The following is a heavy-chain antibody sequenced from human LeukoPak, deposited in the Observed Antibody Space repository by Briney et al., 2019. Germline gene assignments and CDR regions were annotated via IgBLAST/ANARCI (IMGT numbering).Heavy chain of an antibody. V-gene: IGHV1-18*01. J-gene: IGHJ3*02. CDR3: ATTFGARDAFDI. CDR1: GYTFTSYG. D-gene: IGHD3-3*01. Sequence: ASVKVSCKASGYTFTSYGISWVRQAPGQGLEWMGWISAYNGNTNYAQKFQGRVTMTRDTSISTAYMEVSRLRSDDTAVYYCATTFGARDAFDIWGQGTTVTVSS. CDR2: ISAYNGNT.